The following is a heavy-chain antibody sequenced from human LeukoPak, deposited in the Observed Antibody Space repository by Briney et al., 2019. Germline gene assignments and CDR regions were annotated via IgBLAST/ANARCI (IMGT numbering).Heavy chain of an antibody. CDR1: GYTFTSYG. Sequence: ASVKVSCKASGYTFTSYGISWVRQAPGQGLEWMGWISAYNGNTNYAQKLQGRVTMTTGTSTSTAYMELRSLRSDDTAVYYCARDRAGIRYQLQKSAFDYWGQGTLVTVSS. CDR3: ARDRAGIRYQLQKSAFDY. V-gene: IGHV1-18*01. J-gene: IGHJ4*02. D-gene: IGHD2-2*01. CDR2: ISAYNGNT.